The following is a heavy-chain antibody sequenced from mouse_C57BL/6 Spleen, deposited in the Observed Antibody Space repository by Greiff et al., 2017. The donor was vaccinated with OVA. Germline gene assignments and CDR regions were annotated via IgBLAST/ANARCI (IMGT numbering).Heavy chain of an antibody. CDR3: ARLGDGYSLDY. V-gene: IGHV5-6*01. CDR1: GFTFSSYG. CDR2: ISSGGSYT. J-gene: IGHJ2*01. D-gene: IGHD2-3*01. Sequence: VQLKESGGDLVKPGGSLKLSCAASGFTFSSYGMSWVRQTPDKRLEWVATISSGGSYTYYPDSVKGRFTISRDNAKNTLYLQMSSLKSEDTAMYYCARLGDGYSLDYWGQGTTLTVSS.